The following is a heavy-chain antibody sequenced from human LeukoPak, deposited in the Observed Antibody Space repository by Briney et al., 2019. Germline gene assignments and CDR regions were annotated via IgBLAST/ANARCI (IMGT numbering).Heavy chain of an antibody. Sequence: QTLSLTYTVSGGSISSGGYYWSWIRQHPGKGLEWIGYIYYSGSTYYNPSLKSRVTISVDTSKNQFSLKLSSVTAADTAVYYCARNYDYVWGSYHERYYFDYWGQGTLVTVSS. V-gene: IGHV4-31*03. CDR2: IYYSGST. J-gene: IGHJ4*02. D-gene: IGHD3-16*02. CDR3: ARNYDYVWGSYHERYYFDY. CDR1: GGSISSGGYY.